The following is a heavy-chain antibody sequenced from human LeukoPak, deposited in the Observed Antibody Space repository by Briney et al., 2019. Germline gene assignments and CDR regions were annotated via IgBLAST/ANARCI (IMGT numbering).Heavy chain of an antibody. CDR3: ARNHQGRTYYYYYYYMDV. CDR1: GGSISSYY. J-gene: IGHJ6*03. V-gene: IGHV4-59*01. CDR2: IYYSGST. D-gene: IGHD1-14*01. Sequence: SETLSLTCTVSGGSISSYYCSWIRQPPGKGLEWIGYIYYSGSTNYNPSLKSRVTISVDTSKNQFSLKLSSVTAADTAVYYCARNHQGRTYYYYYYYMDVWGKGTTVTVSS.